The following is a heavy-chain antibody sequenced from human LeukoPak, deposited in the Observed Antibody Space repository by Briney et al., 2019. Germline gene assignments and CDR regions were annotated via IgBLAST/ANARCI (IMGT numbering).Heavy chain of an antibody. CDR2: ISAYNGNT. Sequence: ASVKVSCKASGYTFTSYGISWVPQAPGQGLEWMGWISAYNGNTNYAQKLQGRVTMTTDTSTSTAYMELRSLRSDDTAVYYCARRQLDYYYYYMDVWGKGTTVTISS. J-gene: IGHJ6*03. CDR1: GYTFTSYG. CDR3: ARRQLDYYYYYMDV. D-gene: IGHD6-6*01. V-gene: IGHV1-18*01.